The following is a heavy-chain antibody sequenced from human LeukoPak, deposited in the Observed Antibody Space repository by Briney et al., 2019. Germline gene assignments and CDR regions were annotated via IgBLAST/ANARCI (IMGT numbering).Heavy chain of an antibody. CDR1: GFTFSSYS. CDR2: ISSSSSTI. D-gene: IGHD6-13*01. V-gene: IGHV3-48*01. Sequence: GGSLRLSCAASGFTFSSYSMTWVRRAPGKGLEWVSYISSSSSTIYYADSVKGRFTISRDNAKNSLYLQMNSLRAEDTAVYYCARDRVGYSSSWYGYWGQGTLVTVSS. J-gene: IGHJ4*02. CDR3: ARDRVGYSSSWYGY.